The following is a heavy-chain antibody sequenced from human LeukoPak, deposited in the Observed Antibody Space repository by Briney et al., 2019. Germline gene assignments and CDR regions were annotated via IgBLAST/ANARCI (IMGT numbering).Heavy chain of an antibody. V-gene: IGHV3-23*01. CDR1: GFTFSSYA. CDR2: ISGSGGSL. J-gene: IGHJ4*02. Sequence: GGSLRLSCAASGFTFSSYAMNWVRQAPGKGLEWVSVISGSGGSLYYSDSVRGRFTISRDNSKNTLYLQMNSLRAEDTAVYYCAKAVGGSTHDDYWGQGTLVTVSS. CDR3: AKAVGGSTHDDY. D-gene: IGHD1-26*01.